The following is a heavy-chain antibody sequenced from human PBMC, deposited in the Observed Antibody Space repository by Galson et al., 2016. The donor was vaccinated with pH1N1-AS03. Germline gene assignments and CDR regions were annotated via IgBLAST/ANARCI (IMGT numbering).Heavy chain of an antibody. V-gene: IGHV4-34*01. CDR3: AKTVFTDAFDI. D-gene: IGHD4-11*01. CDR1: GGSFSGYY. Sequence: SETLSLTCAVYGGSFSGYYWSWIRQPPGKGLEWIGEINHSGSTNYNPSLKSRVTMSVDTSKNQFSLKLASVTAADTAVYYCAKTVFTDAFDIWSPGTRVSVSS. CDR2: INHSGST. J-gene: IGHJ3*02.